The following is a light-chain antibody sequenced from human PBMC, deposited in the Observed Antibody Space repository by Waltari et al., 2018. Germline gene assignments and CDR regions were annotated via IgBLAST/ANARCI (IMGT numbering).Light chain of an antibody. CDR3: AAWDDSLNGRWV. CDR1: ASNIGNNL. J-gene: IGLJ3*02. CDR2: RSV. Sequence: QSVLTQPPSVSGTPGQRVTISCSGSASNIGNNLVNWYQQFPGKAPKLLIYRSVPRPSGAPDRFSGSKSGTSASLAISGLQSEDEADYYCAAWDDSLNGRWVFGGGTKVTVL. V-gene: IGLV1-44*01.